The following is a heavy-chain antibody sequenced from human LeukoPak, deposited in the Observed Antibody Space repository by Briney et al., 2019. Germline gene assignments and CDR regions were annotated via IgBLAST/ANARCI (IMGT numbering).Heavy chain of an antibody. J-gene: IGHJ4*02. CDR1: GGSISSYY. Sequence: SETLSLTCTVSGGSISSYYWSWIRQPPGKGLEWIGYIYYSGSTNYNPSLKSRVTISVDTSKNQFSLKLSSVTAADTAVYYCARHGGSYTFDYWGQGTLVTASS. CDR2: IYYSGST. D-gene: IGHD1-26*01. V-gene: IGHV4-59*08. CDR3: ARHGGSYTFDY.